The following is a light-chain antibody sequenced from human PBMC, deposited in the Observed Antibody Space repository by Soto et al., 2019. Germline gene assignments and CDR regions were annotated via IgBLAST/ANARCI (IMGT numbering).Light chain of an antibody. V-gene: IGKV3-11*01. CDR3: RQRNNWPLT. J-gene: IGKJ4*01. CDR2: DAS. Sequence: EIVLTQSPAILSSSPGERATLSCRASQSVSSYLAWYQQKPGQAPRLLIYDASKRATGIPARFSGSGSGTDFTLTISSLEPEDFTVYYWRQRNNWPLTFGGGTKVEIK. CDR1: QSVSSY.